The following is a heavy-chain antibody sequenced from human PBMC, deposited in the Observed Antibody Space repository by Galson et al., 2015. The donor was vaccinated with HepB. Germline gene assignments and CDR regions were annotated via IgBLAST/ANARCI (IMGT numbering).Heavy chain of an antibody. V-gene: IGHV3-64*01. D-gene: IGHD3-10*01. CDR3: ARGIYFGSGKYYFDY. J-gene: IGHJ4*02. CDR1: GLTFSTSR. Sequence: SLRLSCAASGLTFSTSRMQWVRQAPGKGLEHVSAITESGGNTYYANSVKGRFTISRDNSRNTVYLQMDSLRAEDMAIYYCARGIYFGSGKYYFDYWGQGTLVTVSS. CDR2: ITESGGNT.